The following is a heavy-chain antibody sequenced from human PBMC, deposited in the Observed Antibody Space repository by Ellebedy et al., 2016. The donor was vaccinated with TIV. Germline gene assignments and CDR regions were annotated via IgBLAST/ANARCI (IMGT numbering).Heavy chain of an antibody. CDR1: GGSISSYY. V-gene: IGHV4-59*12. D-gene: IGHD5/OR15-5a*01. CDR3: ARVSAPHYGMDV. Sequence: SETLSLTCTVSGGSISSYYWSWIRQPPGKGLEWIGYIYYSGSSNYNPSLKSRVTISVDTSKNQFSLKLSSVTAADTAVYYCARVSAPHYGMDVWGQGTTVTVSS. CDR2: IYYSGSS. J-gene: IGHJ6*02.